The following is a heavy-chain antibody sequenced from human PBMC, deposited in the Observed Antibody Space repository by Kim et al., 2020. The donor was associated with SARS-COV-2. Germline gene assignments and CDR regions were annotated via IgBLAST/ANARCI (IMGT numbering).Heavy chain of an antibody. J-gene: IGHJ6*02. V-gene: IGHV4-59*01. CDR2: IYYSGST. CDR1: GGSISSYY. D-gene: IGHD3-9*01. Sequence: SETLSLTCTVSGGSISSYYWSWIRQPPGKGLEWIGYIYYSGSTNYNPSLKSRVTISVDTSKNQFSLKLSSVTAADTAVYYCARVVDYDILTGYYYGMDVWGQGTTVTVSS. CDR3: ARVVDYDILTGYYYGMDV.